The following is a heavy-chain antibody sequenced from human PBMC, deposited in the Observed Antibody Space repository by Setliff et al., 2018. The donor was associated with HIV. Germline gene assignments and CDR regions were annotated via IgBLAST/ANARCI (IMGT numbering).Heavy chain of an antibody. CDR3: ARAAAGAFDI. CDR2: INHSGST. V-gene: IGHV4-34*01. CDR1: GGSFSGYY. D-gene: IGHD6-13*01. Sequence: ASETLSLTCAVYGGSFSGYYWSWIRQPPGKGLEWIGEINHSGSTNYNPSLKSRVTISVDTSKNQFSLKLSSVTAADTAVYYCARAAAGAFDIWGQGTMVTVSS. J-gene: IGHJ3*02.